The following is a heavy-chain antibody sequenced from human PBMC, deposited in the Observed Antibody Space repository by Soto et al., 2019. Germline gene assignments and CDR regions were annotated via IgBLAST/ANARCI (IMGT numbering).Heavy chain of an antibody. CDR2: IYWDDDK. CDR3: ARGVPVDY. J-gene: IGHJ4*02. D-gene: IGHD3-10*01. CDR1: EFSLRTSGVA. V-gene: IGHV2-5*02. Sequence: QITLTESGPTLLKPTETLTLSCTFSEFSLRTSGVAVGWIRQPPGKALEWLALIYWDDDKRYSPSLKSTLTITKYTSKNQVVLTMTNMDPADTATYYCARGVPVDYWGQGTRVTVAS.